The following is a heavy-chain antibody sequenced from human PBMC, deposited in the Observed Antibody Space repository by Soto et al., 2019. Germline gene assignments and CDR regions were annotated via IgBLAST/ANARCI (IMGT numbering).Heavy chain of an antibody. Sequence: EVRLLDSGGGLVKPGGSLRLSCATSGLTFSNYAMSWVRQAPGGGLEWVSSMSGSSSTTYYADSVRGRFTISRDRSKNTLYLQRSSLRAEDTALYYCAKNQERELPRVIDFWGQGTLVTVSS. J-gene: IGHJ4*02. V-gene: IGHV3-23*01. CDR3: AKNQERELPRVIDF. D-gene: IGHD1-7*01. CDR2: MSGSSSTT. CDR1: GLTFSNYA.